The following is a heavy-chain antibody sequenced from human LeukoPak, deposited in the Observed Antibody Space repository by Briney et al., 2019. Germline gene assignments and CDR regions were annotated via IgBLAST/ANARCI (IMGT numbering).Heavy chain of an antibody. D-gene: IGHD6-13*01. CDR3: ASPGIAAAGGFDY. Sequence: PGGSLRLSCAASGFTFSSYEMNWVRQAPGKGLEWVSYISSSSSTIYYADSVKGRFTISRDNAKNSLYLQMNSLRAEDTAVYYCASPGIAAAGGFDYWGQGTLVTVSS. CDR1: GFTFSSYE. J-gene: IGHJ4*02. V-gene: IGHV3-48*01. CDR2: ISSSSSTI.